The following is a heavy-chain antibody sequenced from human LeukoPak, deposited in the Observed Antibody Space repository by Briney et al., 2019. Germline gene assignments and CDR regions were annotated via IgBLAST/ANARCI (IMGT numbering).Heavy chain of an antibody. CDR3: TRTLIDSRPEVPDQY. J-gene: IGHJ4*02. V-gene: IGHV3-73*01. D-gene: IGHD4-11*01. CDR2: IRSTANGYAT. CDR1: GFTFSGSA. Sequence: GGSLRLSCAASGFTFSGSALHWVRQASGKGLEWVGRIRSTANGYATAYAASVKGRFTISRDDSKNTAYLQMNSLRAEDTAVYYCTRTLIDSRPEVPDQYWGQGTLVTVSS.